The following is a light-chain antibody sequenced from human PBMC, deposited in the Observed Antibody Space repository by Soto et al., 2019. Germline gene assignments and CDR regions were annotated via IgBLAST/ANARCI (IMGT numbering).Light chain of an antibody. CDR3: QQYGTSPWT. V-gene: IGKV3-20*01. CDR2: IAS. J-gene: IGKJ1*01. Sequence: EIVLTQSPGTLSLFPGERATLSCSATQSVNSDYLAWYQQKPGQAPRLLIYIASRRATGIPDRFSGGGSGTDFTLTINRLEPEDFAVYYCQQYGTSPWTFGQGTKVEIK. CDR1: QSVNSDY.